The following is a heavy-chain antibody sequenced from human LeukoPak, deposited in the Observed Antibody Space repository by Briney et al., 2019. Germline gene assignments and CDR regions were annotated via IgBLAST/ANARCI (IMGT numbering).Heavy chain of an antibody. CDR3: AKGDFITMIVVVITAFDY. CDR2: IRYDGSNK. CDR1: GFTFSSHG. Sequence: GGSLRLPCAASGFTFSSHGMHWVRQAPGKGLEWVAFIRYDGSNKYYADSVKGRFTISRDNSKNTLYLQMNSLRAEDTAVYYCAKGDFITMIVVVITAFDYWGQGTLVTVSS. D-gene: IGHD3-22*01. J-gene: IGHJ4*02. V-gene: IGHV3-30*02.